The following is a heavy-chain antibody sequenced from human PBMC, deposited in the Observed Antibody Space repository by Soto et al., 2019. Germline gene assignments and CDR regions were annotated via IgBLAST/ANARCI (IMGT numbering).Heavy chain of an antibody. CDR3: AKDRRRRTSCCFFEY. J-gene: IGHJ4*01. D-gene: IGHD2-15*01. Sequence: EVQLLESGGKLVQPGGSLTLSCAASGFTFSTYAMAWVRQAPGKGLEWVSGVSASGLNTDYADPVKGRFYISRDNAKNTVTLNMNSKRAGDTALYYCAKDRRRRTSCCFFEYGGPGTGVSVSS. CDR2: VSASGLNT. CDR1: GFTFSTYA. V-gene: IGHV3-23*01.